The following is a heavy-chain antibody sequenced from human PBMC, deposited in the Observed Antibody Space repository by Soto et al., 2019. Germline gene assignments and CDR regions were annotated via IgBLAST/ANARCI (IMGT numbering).Heavy chain of an antibody. CDR3: ARVYVLRYFEWLLPDAPPAFDI. CDR1: GYTFTSYG. D-gene: IGHD3-9*01. J-gene: IGHJ3*02. V-gene: IGHV1-18*01. Sequence: ASVKVSCKASGYTFTSYGISWVRQAPGQGLEWMGWISAYNGNTNYAQKLQGRVTMTTDTSTSTAYMELRSLRSDDTAVYYCARVYVLRYFEWLLPDAPPAFDIWGQ. CDR2: ISAYNGNT.